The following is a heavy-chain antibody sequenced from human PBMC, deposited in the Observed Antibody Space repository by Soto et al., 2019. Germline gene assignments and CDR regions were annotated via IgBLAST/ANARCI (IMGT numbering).Heavy chain of an antibody. J-gene: IGHJ3*02. D-gene: IGHD6-19*01. Sequence: GGSLRLSCAASGFTFSSYGMHWVRQAPGKGLEWVAVISYDGSNKYYADSVKGRFTISRDNSKNTLYLQMDSLRAEDTAVYYCAKVSVADAFDIWGQGTMVTVSS. CDR3: AKVSVADAFDI. CDR1: GFTFSSYG. CDR2: ISYDGSNK. V-gene: IGHV3-30*18.